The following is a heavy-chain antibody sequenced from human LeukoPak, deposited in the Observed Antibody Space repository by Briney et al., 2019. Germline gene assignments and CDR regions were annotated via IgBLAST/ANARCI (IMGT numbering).Heavy chain of an antibody. CDR1: GGSISSYY. Sequence: SETLSLTCTVSGGSISSYYWSWTRQPPGKGLEWIGYIYYSGSTNYNPSLKSRVTISVDTSKNQFSLKLSSVTAADTAVYYCARARGYYYDSSGPDAFDIWGQGTMVTVSS. CDR2: IYYSGST. J-gene: IGHJ3*02. V-gene: IGHV4-59*01. D-gene: IGHD3-22*01. CDR3: ARARGYYYDSSGPDAFDI.